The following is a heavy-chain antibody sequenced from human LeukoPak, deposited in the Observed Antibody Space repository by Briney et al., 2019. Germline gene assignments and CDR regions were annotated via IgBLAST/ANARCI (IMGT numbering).Heavy chain of an antibody. CDR3: AKDLNLLWFGELGWDY. Sequence: SGGSLRLSCAASGFTFSSYGMHWVRQAPGKGLEWVAFIRYDGSNKYYADSVKGRFTISRDNSKNTLYLQMNSLRAEDTAVYYCAKDLNLLWFGELGWDYWGQGTLVTVSS. CDR2: IRYDGSNK. J-gene: IGHJ4*02. V-gene: IGHV3-30*02. CDR1: GFTFSSYG. D-gene: IGHD3-10*01.